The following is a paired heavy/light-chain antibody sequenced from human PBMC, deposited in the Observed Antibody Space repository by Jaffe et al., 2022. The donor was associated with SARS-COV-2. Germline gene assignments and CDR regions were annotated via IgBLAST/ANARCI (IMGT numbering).Light chain of an antibody. Sequence: SYELTQPPSVSVSPGQTASITCSGDKLGDKYACWYQQKPGQSPVLVIYQDSKRPSGIPERFSGSNSGNTATLTISGTQAMDEADYYCQAWDSSTAPFGGGTKLTVL. J-gene: IGLJ3*02. CDR3: QAWDSSTAP. CDR2: QDS. V-gene: IGLV3-1*01. CDR1: KLGDKY.
Heavy chain of an antibody. D-gene: IGHD3-9*01. Sequence: QVQLVESGGGVVQPGRSLRLSCAASGFTFSSYGMHWVRQAPGKGLEWVAVIWYDGSNKYYADSVKGRFTISRDNSKNTLYLQMNSLRAEDTAVYYCARDGPAAYDILTGWGSGGMDVWGQGTTVTVSS. CDR1: GFTFSSYG. J-gene: IGHJ6*02. V-gene: IGHV3-33*01. CDR2: IWYDGSNK. CDR3: ARDGPAAYDILTGWGSGGMDV.